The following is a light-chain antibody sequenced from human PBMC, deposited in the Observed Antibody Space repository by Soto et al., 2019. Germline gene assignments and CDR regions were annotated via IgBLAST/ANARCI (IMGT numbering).Light chain of an antibody. V-gene: IGKV1D-16*01. CDR3: QQYNSYPPT. Sequence: DIQMTQSPSSLSASVGDRVTITCRASQGISIWLAWYQQKPEKAPKSLIQGASTLQSEVPSRFSGSGSGTEFTLTISSLQPEDVATYYCQQYNSYPPTFGGGTKVEIK. CDR1: QGISIW. J-gene: IGKJ4*01. CDR2: GAS.